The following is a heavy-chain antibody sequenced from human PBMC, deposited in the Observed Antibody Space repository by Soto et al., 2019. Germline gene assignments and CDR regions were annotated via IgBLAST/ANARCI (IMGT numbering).Heavy chain of an antibody. CDR2: IYSSGST. Sequence: QLQLQESGPGLVKPSETLSLTCTVSGGSFSSIAYCWGWIRQPPGEGLEWIGSIYSSGSTHDNPSLKSPVTISVDASRNQFSLRLTSVTAADTAVYYCARNYLPGVVGKLDAFEIWGQRTLVTVSS. CDR3: ARNYLPGVVGKLDAFEI. CDR1: GGSFSSIAYC. D-gene: IGHD3-3*01. J-gene: IGHJ3*02. V-gene: IGHV4-39*01.